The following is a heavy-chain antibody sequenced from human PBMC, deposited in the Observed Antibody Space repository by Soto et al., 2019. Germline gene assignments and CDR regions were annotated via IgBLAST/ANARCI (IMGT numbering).Heavy chain of an antibody. CDR2: ISAYNGNT. CDR1: GYTFTSYG. D-gene: IGHD6-6*01. V-gene: IGHV1-18*04. Sequence: KVSCKASGYTFTSYGISWVRQAPGQGLEWMGWISAYNGNTNYAQKLQGRVTMTTDTSTSTAYMELRSLRSDDTAVYYCARDLWQLGVYYYYYYGMDVWGQGTTVTVSS. CDR3: ARDLWQLGVYYYYYYGMDV. J-gene: IGHJ6*02.